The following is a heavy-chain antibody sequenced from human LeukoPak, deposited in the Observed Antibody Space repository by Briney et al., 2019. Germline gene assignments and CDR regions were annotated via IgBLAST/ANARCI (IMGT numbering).Heavy chain of an antibody. Sequence: PGGSLRLSCAASGFTFSSYDMHWVRQPTGGGLEWVSAISGSGGSTYYADSVKGRFTISRDNSKNTLYLQMNSLRAEDTAVYYCAKDLRHYYGSGSPIYWGQGTLVTVSS. CDR1: GFTFSSYD. CDR2: ISGSGGST. J-gene: IGHJ4*02. D-gene: IGHD3-10*01. V-gene: IGHV3-23*01. CDR3: AKDLRHYYGSGSPIY.